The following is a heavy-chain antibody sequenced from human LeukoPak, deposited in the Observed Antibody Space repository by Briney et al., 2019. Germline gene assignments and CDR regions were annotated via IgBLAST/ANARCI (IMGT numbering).Heavy chain of an antibody. V-gene: IGHV3-48*04. D-gene: IGHD6-19*01. J-gene: IGHJ6*02. CDR2: ISSSSSTI. CDR1: GFTFSSYS. CDR3: ARDRVAVAGTDYYYYYGMDV. Sequence: GGSLRLSCAASGFTFSSYSMNWVRQAPGKGLEWVSYISSSSSTIYYADSVKGRFTISRDNAKNSLYLQMNSLRAEDTAVYYCARDRVAVAGTDYYYYYGMDVWGQGTTVTVSS.